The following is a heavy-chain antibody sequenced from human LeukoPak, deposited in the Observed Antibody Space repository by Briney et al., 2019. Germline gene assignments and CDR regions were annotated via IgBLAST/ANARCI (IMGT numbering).Heavy chain of an antibody. J-gene: IGHJ4*02. D-gene: IGHD2-15*01. CDR1: GFTFSSYT. V-gene: IGHV3-30-3*01. CDR3: ARDGYCSGGSCHGGFDY. CDR2: ISYDGSNK. Sequence: GGSLRLSCAASGFTFSSYTMHWVRQAPGKGLEWVAVISYDGSNKYYADSVKGRFTISRDNSKNTLYLQMNSLRAEDTAVYYCARDGYCSGGSCHGGFDYWGQGTLVTVSS.